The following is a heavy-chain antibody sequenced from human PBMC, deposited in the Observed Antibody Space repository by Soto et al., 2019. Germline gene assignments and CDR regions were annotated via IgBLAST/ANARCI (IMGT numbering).Heavy chain of an antibody. V-gene: IGHV3-30*18. D-gene: IGHD6-13*01. Sequence: GGSLRLSCAASGFTFSGYGMHWVRQSPGKGLEWVAVISYDGSNKYYADSVKGRFTISRDNSKNTLYLQMNSLRAEDTAVYYCAKSWYGSSGNYFDYWGQGTLVTVS. CDR3: AKSWYGSSGNYFDY. J-gene: IGHJ4*02. CDR2: ISYDGSNK. CDR1: GFTFSGYG.